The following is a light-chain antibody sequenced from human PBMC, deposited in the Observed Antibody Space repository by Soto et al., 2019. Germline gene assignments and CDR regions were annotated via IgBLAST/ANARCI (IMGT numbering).Light chain of an antibody. Sequence: QSVLTQPPSASGTPGQRVTISCSGSSSNIGSNYVYWYQQLPGTAPKLLIYSNNQRPSGVPDRFSGSKSGTSASPAISWLRSEDEADYYCAAWDDSLSGRVFGGGTKVTVL. CDR3: AAWDDSLSGRV. V-gene: IGLV1-47*02. CDR1: SSNIGSNY. CDR2: SNN. J-gene: IGLJ3*02.